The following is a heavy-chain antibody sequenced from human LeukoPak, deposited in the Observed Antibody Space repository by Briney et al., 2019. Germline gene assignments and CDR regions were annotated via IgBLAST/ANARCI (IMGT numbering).Heavy chain of an antibody. CDR2: IYHSGST. J-gene: IGHJ2*01. CDR1: GYSISSGYY. Sequence: SETLSLTCADSGYSISSGYYWGWIRQPPGKGLEWIGSIYHSGSTYYNPSLKSRVTISVDTSKNQFSLKLSSVTAADTAVYYCARRLYSSSYWYFDLWGRGTLVTVSS. V-gene: IGHV4-38-2*01. CDR3: ARRLYSSSYWYFDL. D-gene: IGHD6-6*01.